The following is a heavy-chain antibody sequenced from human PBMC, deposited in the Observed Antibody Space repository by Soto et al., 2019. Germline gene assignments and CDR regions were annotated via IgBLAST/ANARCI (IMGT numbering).Heavy chain of an antibody. J-gene: IGHJ6*02. Sequence: SVKVSCKASGGTFSSYAISWVRQAPGQGLEWTGGIIPIFGTANYAQKFQGRVTITADESTSTAYMELSSLRSEDTAVYYCARVGQWRDGYYGMDVWGQGTMVPVYS. CDR3: ARVGQWRDGYYGMDV. CDR1: GGTFSSYA. CDR2: IIPIFGTA. D-gene: IGHD6-19*01. V-gene: IGHV1-69*13.